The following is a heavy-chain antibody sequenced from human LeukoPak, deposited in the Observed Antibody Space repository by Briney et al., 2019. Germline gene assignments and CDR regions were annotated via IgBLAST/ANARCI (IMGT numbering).Heavy chain of an antibody. Sequence: KPGGSLRLSCAASGFTFSSYAMHWVRQAPGKGLEWVAVISYDGSNKYYADSVKGRFTISRDNSKNTLYLQMNSLRAEDTAVYYCARGGGGDGYNYPHFDYWGQGTLVTVSS. J-gene: IGHJ4*02. D-gene: IGHD5-24*01. CDR2: ISYDGSNK. V-gene: IGHV3-30*04. CDR3: ARGGGGDGYNYPHFDY. CDR1: GFTFSSYA.